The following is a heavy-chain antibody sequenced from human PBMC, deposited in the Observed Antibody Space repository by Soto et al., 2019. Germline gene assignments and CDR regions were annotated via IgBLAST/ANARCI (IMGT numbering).Heavy chain of an antibody. V-gene: IGHV4-59*01. CDR1: GGSISSYY. CDR2: IYYSGST. J-gene: IGHJ4*02. CDR3: ARLTWNCSSTSYLYYFDY. D-gene: IGHD2-2*01. Sequence: SETLSLTCTVSGGSISSYYWSWIRQPPGKGLEWIGYIYYSGSTNYNPSLKSRVTISVDTSKNQFSLKLSSVTAADTAVYYCARLTWNCSSTSYLYYFDYWGQGTLVTVSS.